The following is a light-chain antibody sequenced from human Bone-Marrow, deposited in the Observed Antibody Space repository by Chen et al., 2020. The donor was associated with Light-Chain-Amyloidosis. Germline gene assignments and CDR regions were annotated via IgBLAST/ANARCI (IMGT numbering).Light chain of an antibody. J-gene: IGLJ3*02. V-gene: IGLV3-21*02. CDR3: QVWDRSSDRPV. CDR1: NIGSTS. Sequence: SYVLTQPPSVSVAPGQTATMPWGGNNIGSTSVHWYQQTPGQAPLLVVYDDSDRPSGIPERLSGSNSGNTATLTISRVEAGDEADYYCQVWDRSSDRPVFGGGTKLTVL. CDR2: DDS.